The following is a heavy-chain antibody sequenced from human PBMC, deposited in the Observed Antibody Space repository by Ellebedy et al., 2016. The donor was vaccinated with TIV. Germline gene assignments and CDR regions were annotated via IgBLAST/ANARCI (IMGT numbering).Heavy chain of an antibody. V-gene: IGHV4-59*01. D-gene: IGHD3-10*01. J-gene: IGHJ4*02. CDR1: GGSISSYY. CDR2: IYYSGST. Sequence: GSLRLSXTVSGGSISSYYWSWIRQPPGKGLEWIGYIYYSGSTNYNPSLKSRVTISVDTSKNQFSLKLSSVTAADTAVYYCARGVRGALDNNFDYWGQGTLVTVSS. CDR3: ARGVRGALDNNFDY.